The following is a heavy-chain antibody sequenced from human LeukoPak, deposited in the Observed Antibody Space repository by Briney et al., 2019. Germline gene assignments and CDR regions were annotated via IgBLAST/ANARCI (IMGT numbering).Heavy chain of an antibody. CDR2: IYYSGST. J-gene: IGHJ6*02. CDR3: ARLKEGYYYYGMDV. V-gene: IGHV4-59*12. Sequence: SETLSLTCTVSGGSISNYYWSWIRQPPGKGLEWIGYIYYSGSTNYNPSLKSRVTISVDTSKNQFSLKLSSVTAADTAVYYCARLKEGYYYYGMDVWGQGTTVTVSS. CDR1: GGSISNYY.